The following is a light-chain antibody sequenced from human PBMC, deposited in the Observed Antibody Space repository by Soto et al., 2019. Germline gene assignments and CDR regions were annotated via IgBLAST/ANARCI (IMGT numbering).Light chain of an antibody. CDR1: RSVSRD. CDR3: QQYGSSPPMT. J-gene: IGKJ1*01. CDR2: GAS. V-gene: IGKV3-20*01. Sequence: ETVLTQSPATLSVSPGARATLSCRASRSVSRDLAWYQQKPGQVPRLLIYGASTRASGLPARFSGSGSGTELTLTISRLEPEDSAVYYCQQYGSSPPMTFGQGTKVDIK.